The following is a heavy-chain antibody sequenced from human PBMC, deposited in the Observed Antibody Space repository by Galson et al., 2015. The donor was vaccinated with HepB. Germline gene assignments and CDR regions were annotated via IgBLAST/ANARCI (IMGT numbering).Heavy chain of an antibody. D-gene: IGHD2-8*02. CDR3: ARVGDVGYYPY. CDR1: GGSISGSPHY. Sequence: SETLSLTCSVSGGSISGSPHYWAWLRQPPGKGPEWIASMLYSGTTYYNPSLKSRVTISVDTSKNQFFLTLTSVTEADTAAYFCARVGDVGYYPYWGQGSLVTVSS. J-gene: IGHJ4*02. CDR2: MLYSGTT. V-gene: IGHV4-39*07.